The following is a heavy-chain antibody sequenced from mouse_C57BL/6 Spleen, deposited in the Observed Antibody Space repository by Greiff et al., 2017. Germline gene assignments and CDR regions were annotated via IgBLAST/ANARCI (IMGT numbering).Heavy chain of an antibody. D-gene: IGHD3-2*02. J-gene: IGHJ3*01. CDR2: INPSTGGT. CDR3: ARKGSTGYVPFAY. V-gene: IGHV1-42*01. CDR1: GYSFTGYY. Sequence: FQLQQSGPELVKPGASVKISCKASGYSFTGYYMNWVKQSPEKSLEWVGEINPSTGGTTYNQKFKAKATLTVNKYSCTTYMQLKSLTSEDSAVYYCARKGSTGYVPFAYWGQGTLVTVSA.